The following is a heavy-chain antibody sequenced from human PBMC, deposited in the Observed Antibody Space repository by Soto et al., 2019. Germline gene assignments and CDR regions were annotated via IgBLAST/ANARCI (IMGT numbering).Heavy chain of an antibody. CDR1: GYTFTSYG. D-gene: IGHD5-12*01. J-gene: IGHJ3*02. CDR3: ARGQARWLRLADAFDI. CDR2: ISAYNGNT. V-gene: IGHV1-18*01. Sequence: ASVKVSCKASGYTFTSYGISWVRQAPGQGLEWMGWISAYNGNTNYAQKLQGRVTMTTDTSTSTAYMELRSLRSDDTAVYYCARGQARWLRLADAFDIWGQGTMVTVSS.